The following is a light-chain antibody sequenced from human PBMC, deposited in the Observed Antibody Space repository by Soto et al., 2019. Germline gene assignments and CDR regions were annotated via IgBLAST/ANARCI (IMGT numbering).Light chain of an antibody. J-gene: IGKJ1*01. V-gene: IGKV3-20*01. CDR1: QSISTSHY. CDR2: DSS. CDR3: HQYGRPPKT. Sequence: VWAESRGSLALCGGERATLSCRASQSISTSHYVAWYQQKAGQAPRLLIYDSSMRAAGIPDRFSGSGSGTDFTLTISRLEPEDFAVYFCHQYGRPPKTFGLGTKVDIK.